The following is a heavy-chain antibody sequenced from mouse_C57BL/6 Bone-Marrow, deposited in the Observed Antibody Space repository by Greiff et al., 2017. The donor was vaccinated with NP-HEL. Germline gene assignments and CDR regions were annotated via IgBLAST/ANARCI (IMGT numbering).Heavy chain of an antibody. CDR2: IDPEDGDT. Sequence: VQLKQSGAELVRPGASVKLSCTASGFNIKDYYMHWVKQRPEQGLEWIGRIDPEDGDTEYAPKFQGKATMTADTSSNTAYLQLSSLTSEDTAVYYCTTRGIYYYGSSYRDYWGQGTTLTVSS. CDR3: TTRGIYYYGSSYRDY. D-gene: IGHD1-1*01. CDR1: GFNIKDYY. J-gene: IGHJ2*01. V-gene: IGHV14-1*01.